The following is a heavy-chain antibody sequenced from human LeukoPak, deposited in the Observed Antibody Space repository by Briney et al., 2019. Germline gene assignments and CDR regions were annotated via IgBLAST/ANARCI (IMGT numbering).Heavy chain of an antibody. CDR3: ARDSPRGYSYSPI. V-gene: IGHV1-8*01. CDR1: GYTFTSYD. Sequence: GASVKVSCKASGYTFTSYDINWVRQATGQGLEWMGWMNPNSGNTGYAQKFQGRVTMTTDTSTSTAYMELRSLRSNDTAVYYCARDSPRGYSYSPIWGQGTMVTVSS. J-gene: IGHJ3*02. CDR2: MNPNSGNT. D-gene: IGHD5-18*01.